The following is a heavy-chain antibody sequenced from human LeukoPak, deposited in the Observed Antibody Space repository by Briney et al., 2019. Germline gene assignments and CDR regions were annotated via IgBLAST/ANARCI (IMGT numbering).Heavy chain of an antibody. CDR2: ISNSGNTI. J-gene: IGHJ4*02. V-gene: IGHV3-11*04. Sequence: GGSLRLSCAASGFMFSDYYMIWIRQAPGKGLEWVSYISNSGNTIYYADSVKGRFTISRDNPKNSLYLQMNSLRAEDTAMYYCARRSTIFGVVIYFDYWGQGTLVTVSS. CDR3: ARRSTIFGVVIYFDY. D-gene: IGHD3-3*02. CDR1: GFMFSDYY.